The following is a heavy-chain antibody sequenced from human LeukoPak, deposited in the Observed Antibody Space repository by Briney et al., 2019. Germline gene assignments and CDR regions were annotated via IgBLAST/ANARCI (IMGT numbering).Heavy chain of an antibody. Sequence: SETLSLTCTVSGGSISGYYWSWIRQPPGKGLEWIGYMYYSGSTKYNPSLKSRVTISVDTSKNQFSPKLSSVTAADTAVYYCARGYSGYDPTYFDYWGQGTLVTVSS. CDR1: GGSISGYY. CDR3: ARGYSGYDPTYFDY. D-gene: IGHD5-12*01. CDR2: MYYSGST. J-gene: IGHJ4*02. V-gene: IGHV4-59*01.